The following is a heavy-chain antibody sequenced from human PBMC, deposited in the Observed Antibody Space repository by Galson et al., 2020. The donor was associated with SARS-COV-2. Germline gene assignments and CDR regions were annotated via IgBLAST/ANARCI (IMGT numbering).Heavy chain of an antibody. CDR3: AGGWDDIWWCYHLDH. CDR2: INRSSCHI. J-gene: IGHJ4*02. D-gene: IGHD3-16*02. V-gene: IGHV3-21*01. CDR1: GFNFSDCS. Sequence: GGSLRLSCAASGFNFSDCSMNWVRQAPGKGLEWVSSINRSSCHIYYADAVKGRFTISRDHADNAVYLQMNSLRAEDTAVYYCAGGWDDIWWCYHLDHWGQGTLVTVSS.